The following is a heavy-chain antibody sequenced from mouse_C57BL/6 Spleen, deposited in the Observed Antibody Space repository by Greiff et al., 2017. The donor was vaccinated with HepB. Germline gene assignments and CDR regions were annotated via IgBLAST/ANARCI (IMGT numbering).Heavy chain of an antibody. V-gene: IGHV14-4*01. CDR2: IDPANGDT. Sequence: VQLQQSGAELVRPGASVKLSCTASGFNIKDDYMHWVKQRPEQGLEWIGGIDPANGDTEYASKFQGKATITADTSSNTAYLQLSGLTSEDTAVYDCTTELLRPDWGKGTTLTVSS. CDR3: TTELLRPD. J-gene: IGHJ2*01. D-gene: IGHD1-2*01. CDR1: GFNIKDDY.